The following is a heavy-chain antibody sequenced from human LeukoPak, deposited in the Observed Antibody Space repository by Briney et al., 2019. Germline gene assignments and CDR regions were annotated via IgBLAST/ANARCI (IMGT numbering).Heavy chain of an antibody. CDR3: ARDAGSYYLDY. J-gene: IGHJ4*02. Sequence: PGGSLRLSCAASGFTFSSYAMHWVRQAPGKGLEWVAVISYDGNNKYYADSVKGRLTISRDNSKNTLYLQMNSLRAEETAAYYCARDAGSYYLDYWGQGTLVTVSS. D-gene: IGHD3-10*01. CDR2: ISYDGNNK. CDR1: GFTFSSYA. V-gene: IGHV3-30*01.